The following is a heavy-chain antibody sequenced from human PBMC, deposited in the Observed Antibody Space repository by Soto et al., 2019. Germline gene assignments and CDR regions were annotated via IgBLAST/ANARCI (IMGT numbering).Heavy chain of an antibody. CDR1: GFTFISYG. CDR3: AKDDSSGYYFDY. V-gene: IGHV3-30*18. Sequence: GGSLRLSCAASGFTFISYGMHWVRQAPGKGLEWVAVISYDGSNKYYADSVKGRFTISRDNSKNTLYLQMNSLRAEDTAVYYCAKDDSSGYYFDYWGQGTLVTVSS. CDR2: ISYDGSNK. D-gene: IGHD6-19*01. J-gene: IGHJ4*02.